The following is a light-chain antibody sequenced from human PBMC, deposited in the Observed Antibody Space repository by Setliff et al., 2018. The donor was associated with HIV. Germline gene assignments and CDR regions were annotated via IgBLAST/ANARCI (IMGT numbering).Light chain of an antibody. CDR2: EDN. J-gene: IGLJ1*01. CDR1: SSNIGNYNL. CDR3: CSYTSISTYV. Sequence: QSALAQPAAVSGSPGQSITISCTGSSSNIGNYNLVSWYQQVPGKAPRLMIFEDNKRPSGVSDRFSGSKSGYTASLTISGLQAGDEADYYCCSYTSISTYVFGTGTKVTVL. V-gene: IGLV2-23*01.